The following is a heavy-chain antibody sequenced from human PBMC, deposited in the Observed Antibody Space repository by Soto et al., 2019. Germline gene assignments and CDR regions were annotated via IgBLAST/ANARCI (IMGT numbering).Heavy chain of an antibody. CDR1: GYTFTSYG. CDR3: ARDVGSSPEYYYYGMDV. J-gene: IGHJ6*02. V-gene: IGHV1-18*04. Sequence: ASVKVSCKASGYTFTSYGISWVRQAPGQGLEWMGWISAYNGNTNYAQKLQGRVTMTTDTSTSTAYMELRSLRSDDTAVYYCARDVGSSPEYYYYGMDVWGQGTTVTVSS. D-gene: IGHD6-6*01. CDR2: ISAYNGNT.